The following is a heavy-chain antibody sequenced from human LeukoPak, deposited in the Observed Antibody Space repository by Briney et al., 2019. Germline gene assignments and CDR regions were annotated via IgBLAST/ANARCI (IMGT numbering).Heavy chain of an antibody. J-gene: IGHJ4*02. Sequence: GGSLRLSCAASGFTFSSDAMSWVRQAPGKGLEWVSAISGSGGSTYYADSVKGRFTISRDNSKNALYLQMNSLRAEDTAVYYCAKDLGGVGDFDYWGQGTLVTVSS. CDR3: AKDLGGVGDFDY. CDR1: GFTFSSDA. V-gene: IGHV3-23*01. CDR2: ISGSGGST. D-gene: IGHD3-16*01.